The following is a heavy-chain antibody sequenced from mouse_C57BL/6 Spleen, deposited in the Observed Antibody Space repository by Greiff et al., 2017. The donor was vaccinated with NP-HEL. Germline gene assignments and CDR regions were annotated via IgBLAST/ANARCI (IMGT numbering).Heavy chain of an antibody. CDR1: GYTFTSYW. D-gene: IGHD2-1*01. V-gene: IGHV1-50*01. CDR2: IDPSDSYT. Sequence: QVQLQQPGAELVKPGASVKLSCKASGYTFTSYWMQWVKQRPGQGLEWIGEIDPSDSYTNYNQKFKGKATLTVDTSSSTAYMQLSSLTSEDSAVYYCARGIYYGNFYWYFDVWGTGTTVTVSS. J-gene: IGHJ1*03. CDR3: ARGIYYGNFYWYFDV.